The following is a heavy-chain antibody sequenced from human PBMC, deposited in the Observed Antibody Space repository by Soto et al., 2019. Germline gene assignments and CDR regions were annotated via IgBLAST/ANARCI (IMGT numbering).Heavy chain of an antibody. CDR3: ARDERGGYSYGKQFDY. D-gene: IGHD5-18*01. CDR2: ISSNGGST. J-gene: IGHJ4*02. Sequence: GGSLRLSCSASGFTFSSYAMHWVRQAPGKGLEYVSAISSNGGSTYYANSVKGRFTIPRDNSKNTLYLQMGSLRAEDMAVYYCARDERGGYSYGKQFDYWGQGTLVTVSS. V-gene: IGHV3-64*01. CDR1: GFTFSSYA.